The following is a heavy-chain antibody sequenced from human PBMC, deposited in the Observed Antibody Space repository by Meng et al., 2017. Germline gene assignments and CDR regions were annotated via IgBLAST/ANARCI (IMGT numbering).Heavy chain of an antibody. D-gene: IGHD3-10*01. Sequence: VLLGEVGGGVGQPGRSLRLSCAASGFTFSSSSMSWVRQAPGKGLELVSVIYSGGSTYYADSVKGRFTISRDNSKNTLYLQMNSLRAEDTAVYYCARGSMYNWFDPWGQGTLVTVSS. CDR3: ARGSMYNWFDP. J-gene: IGHJ5*02. CDR2: IYSGGST. V-gene: IGHV3-66*02. CDR1: GFTFSSSS.